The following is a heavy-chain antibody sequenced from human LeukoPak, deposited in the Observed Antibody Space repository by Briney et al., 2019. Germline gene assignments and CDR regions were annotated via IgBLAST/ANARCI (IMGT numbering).Heavy chain of an antibody. D-gene: IGHD2-2*01. CDR3: ARDRSSVVPAAMFY. J-gene: IGHJ4*02. V-gene: IGHV3-74*01. CDR2: INSDGSST. CDR1: GFTFSSYW. Sequence: PGGSLRLSCAASGFTFSSYWMHWVRQAPGKGLVWVSRINSDGSSTSYADSVKGRFTIFRDNAKNTLYLQMNSLRAEDTAVYYCARDRSSVVPAAMFYWGQGTLVTVSS.